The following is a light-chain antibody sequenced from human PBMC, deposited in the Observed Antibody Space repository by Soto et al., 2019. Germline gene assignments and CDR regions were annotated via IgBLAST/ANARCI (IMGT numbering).Light chain of an antibody. Sequence: DLQMTQSPSSLSASVGDRVTITCRASQSISSYLHWYQQKSGKAPRLLIYAASSLQSGAPSRFSGSGSGTDFTLTITSLQPEDFATYYCQQSYIIPRTFGQGTKLEIK. J-gene: IGKJ2*01. V-gene: IGKV1-39*01. CDR2: AAS. CDR3: QQSYIIPRT. CDR1: QSISSY.